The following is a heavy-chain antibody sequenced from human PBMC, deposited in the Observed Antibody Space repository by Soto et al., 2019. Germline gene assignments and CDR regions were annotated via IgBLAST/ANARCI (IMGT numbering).Heavy chain of an antibody. J-gene: IGHJ4*02. Sequence: GASVKVSCKASGGTFSSYAISWVRQAPGQRLEWMGWIRAGNGNTKYSQNFHGRVTITRDTSASTAYMELSSLISEDTAVYYCARPGLYDNTGYYYYYWGQGTLVTVSS. V-gene: IGHV1-3*01. D-gene: IGHD3-22*01. CDR1: GGTFSSYA. CDR3: ARPGLYDNTGYYYYY. CDR2: IRAGNGNT.